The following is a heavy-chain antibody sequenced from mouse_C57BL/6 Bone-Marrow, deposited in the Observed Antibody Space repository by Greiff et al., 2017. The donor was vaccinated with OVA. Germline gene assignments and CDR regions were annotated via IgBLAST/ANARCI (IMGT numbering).Heavy chain of an antibody. CDR2: IYPRSGNT. J-gene: IGHJ3*01. CDR3: ARGCKAAY. V-gene: IGHV1-81*01. Sequence: QVQLKESGAALARPGASVNLSCTASGYTFTSYGISWVKQRTGQGLEWIGEIYPRSGNTYYNEKFKGKTTLTADKSSSTAYMELRSLTSEDSAVYLCARGCKAAYRGQGTLVTVST. CDR1: GYTFTSYG. D-gene: IGHD1-3*01.